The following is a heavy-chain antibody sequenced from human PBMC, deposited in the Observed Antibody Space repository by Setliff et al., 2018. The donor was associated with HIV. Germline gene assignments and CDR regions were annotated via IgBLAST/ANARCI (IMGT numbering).Heavy chain of an antibody. CDR3: AKSIRSYTPSPTFDY. J-gene: IGHJ4*02. Sequence: GASVKVSCKASGYNFTSHGISWVRQAPGQGPEWMGWIATYNGNTRYAESLQGRLSLTTDTSTSTAYMELRSLRSDDTAIYYCAKSIRSYTPSPTFDYWGQGSLVTVSS. CDR1: GYNFTSHG. V-gene: IGHV1-18*01. CDR2: IATYNGNT. D-gene: IGHD2-2*02.